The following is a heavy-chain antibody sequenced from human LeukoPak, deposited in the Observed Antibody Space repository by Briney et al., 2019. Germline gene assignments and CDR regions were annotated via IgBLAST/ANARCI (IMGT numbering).Heavy chain of an antibody. CDR3: AKSSYDYIWGSYRYYFDY. J-gene: IGHJ4*02. CDR2: ISGSGGST. D-gene: IGHD3-16*02. V-gene: IGHV3-23*01. Sequence: PGVSLRLSCAASGFTFSSYAMSWVRQAPGKGLEWVSAISGSGGSTYYADSVKGRFTISRDNSKNTLYLQMNSLRAEDTAVYYCAKSSYDYIWGSYRYYFDYWGQGTLVTVSS. CDR1: GFTFSSYA.